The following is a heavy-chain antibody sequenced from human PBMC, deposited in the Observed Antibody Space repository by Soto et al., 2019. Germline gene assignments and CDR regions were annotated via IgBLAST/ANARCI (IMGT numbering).Heavy chain of an antibody. J-gene: IGHJ5*02. D-gene: IGHD3-10*01. CDR3: AGQRSPEGWFDP. V-gene: IGHV3-23*01. Sequence: PGGSLRLSCAASAISFNTYGVTWVRQAPGKGLEWVSTVTVTGGSTYYADSMKGRFTISRDRSNYTVSLLLNSLRVEDTAIYYCAGQRSPEGWFDPWGQGTLVTVSS. CDR1: AISFNTYG. CDR2: VTVTGGST.